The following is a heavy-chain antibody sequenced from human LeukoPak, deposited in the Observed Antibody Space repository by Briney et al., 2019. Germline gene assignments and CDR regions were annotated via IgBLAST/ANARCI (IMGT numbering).Heavy chain of an antibody. D-gene: IGHD6-13*01. Sequence: PSETLSLTCAVYGGSFSGYYWSWMRQPPGKRLECIGEINHSGSTNYNPSLKSRVTISVDTSKNQFSLKLSSVTAADTAVYYCARGRQQLVLRRLGFDSWGQGILVTVSS. CDR2: INHSGST. J-gene: IGHJ4*02. CDR1: GGSFSGYY. V-gene: IGHV4-34*01. CDR3: ARGRQQLVLRRLGFDS.